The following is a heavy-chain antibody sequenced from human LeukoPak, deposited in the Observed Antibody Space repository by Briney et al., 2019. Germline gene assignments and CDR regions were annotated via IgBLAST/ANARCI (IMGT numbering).Heavy chain of an antibody. Sequence: SETLSLTCTVSGGXISSYYCSWIRQPPGKGREWIGYIYYSGSTNYNPSLKSRVTISVDTSKNQFSLKLRSVTAADTAVYYCARSGYCSGGSCYLDYWGQGTLVTVSS. CDR1: GGXISSYY. D-gene: IGHD2-15*01. V-gene: IGHV4-59*01. CDR2: IYYSGST. CDR3: ARSGYCSGGSCYLDY. J-gene: IGHJ4*02.